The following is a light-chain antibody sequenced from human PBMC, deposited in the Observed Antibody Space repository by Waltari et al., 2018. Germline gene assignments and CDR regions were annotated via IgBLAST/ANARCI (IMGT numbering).Light chain of an antibody. J-gene: IGKJ2*02. CDR3: QQYGSSPPWT. V-gene: IGKV3-20*01. Sequence: EIVLTQSPGTLSLSPGERATLSCRASQSVSSSYLAWYQQKPGQAPKLLIYGASTRATGIPDRFSGSGSGTDFALTISRLEPEDFAVHYCQQYGSSPPWTFGQGTKLEIK. CDR1: QSVSSSY. CDR2: GAS.